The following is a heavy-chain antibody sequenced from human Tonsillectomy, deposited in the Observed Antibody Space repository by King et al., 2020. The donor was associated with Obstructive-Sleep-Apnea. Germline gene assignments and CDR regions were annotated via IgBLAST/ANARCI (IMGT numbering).Heavy chain of an antibody. V-gene: IGHV3-73*01. CDR1: GFTFSGSA. J-gene: IGHJ4*02. CDR3: TRGRCSGDSCYPYFDY. CDR2: IRSEGNSYST. Sequence: VQLVESGGGLVQPGGSLKLSCAASGFTFSGSALHWVRQASGKGLEWVGRIRSEGNSYSTAYTASGKGRFPISRDDSKNSAYLQMNSLKTEDTAWYYCTRGRCSGDSCYPYFDYWGQGTLVTVSS. D-gene: IGHD2-15*01.